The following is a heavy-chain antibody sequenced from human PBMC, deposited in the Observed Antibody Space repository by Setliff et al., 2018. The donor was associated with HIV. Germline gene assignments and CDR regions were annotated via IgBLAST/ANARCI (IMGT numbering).Heavy chain of an antibody. J-gene: IGHJ3*01. CDR2: IIPLFGTA. V-gene: IGHV1-69*13. D-gene: IGHD3-22*01. CDR3: ARDRHHYDSSGFDAFDL. Sequence: SVKVSCKASGGTFSNYAFSWVRQAPGQGLEWMGGIIPLFGTASYAQNFQGRVTITADASTSTAYMELSSLRSEDTAMYYCARDRHHYDSSGFDAFDLWGQGTMVTVSS. CDR1: GGTFSNYA.